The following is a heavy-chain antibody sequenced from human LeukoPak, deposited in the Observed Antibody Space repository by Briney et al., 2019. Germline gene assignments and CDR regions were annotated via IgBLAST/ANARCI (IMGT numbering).Heavy chain of an antibody. V-gene: IGHV3-7*01. CDR1: GFTFTPYW. J-gene: IGHJ4*02. CDR2: IKQDGTEK. D-gene: IGHD3-10*01. Sequence: GESLRLSCAASGFTFTPYWMSWVRQPPGKGLQWVANIKQDGTEKYYVDSVKGRFTISRDNAKNSLYLQMNSLRVEDTAIYYCVRVAKYYYGSETYYFFEHWGQGTPVTASS. CDR3: VRVAKYYYGSETYYFFEH.